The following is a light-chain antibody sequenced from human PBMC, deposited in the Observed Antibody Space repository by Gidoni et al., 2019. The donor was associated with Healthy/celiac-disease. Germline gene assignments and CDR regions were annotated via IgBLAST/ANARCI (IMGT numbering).Light chain of an antibody. CDR1: QSVLYSSNNKNY. CDR3: QQYYSTPPA. Sequence: DIVMTQSPDSLAVSLGERATINCKSSQSVLYSSNNKNYLAGYQKKPGQPPKLLIYWASTRESGVPDRFSGSGSGTDFTLTISSLQAEDVAVYYCQQYYSTPPAFGQGTKLEIK. J-gene: IGKJ2*01. CDR2: WAS. V-gene: IGKV4-1*01.